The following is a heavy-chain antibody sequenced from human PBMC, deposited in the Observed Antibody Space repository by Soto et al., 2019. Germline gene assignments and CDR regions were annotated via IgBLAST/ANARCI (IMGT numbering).Heavy chain of an antibody. CDR1: GGTFSSYT. CDR3: ARDSGGADY. V-gene: IGHV1-69*08. J-gene: IGHJ4*02. Sequence: QVQLVQSGAEVKKPGSSVKVSCKASGGTFSSYTISWVRQAPGQGLEWMGRIIPILGIANYAKKCQGRVTITADKSTRTAFMELSSLRSEDTAVYYCARDSGGADYWGQGTLVTVSS. CDR2: IIPILGIA. D-gene: IGHD2-21*01.